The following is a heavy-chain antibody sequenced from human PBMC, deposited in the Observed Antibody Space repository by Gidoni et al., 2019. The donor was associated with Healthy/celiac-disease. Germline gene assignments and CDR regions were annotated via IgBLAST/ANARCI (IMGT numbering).Heavy chain of an antibody. J-gene: IGHJ2*01. CDR1: GFPFSSYG. CDR3: AKEGYYDSSGYYYWYFDL. Sequence: QVQLVESGGGVVQPGRSLRLSCAASGFPFSSYGMHWVRQAPGKGLEWVAVISYDGSNKYYADSVKGRFTISRDNSKNTLYLQMNSLRAEDTAVYYCAKEGYYDSSGYYYWYFDLWGRGTLVTVSS. D-gene: IGHD3-22*01. V-gene: IGHV3-30*18. CDR2: ISYDGSNK.